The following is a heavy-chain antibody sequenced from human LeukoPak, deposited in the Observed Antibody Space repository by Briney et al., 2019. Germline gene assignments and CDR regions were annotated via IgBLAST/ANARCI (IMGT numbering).Heavy chain of an antibody. CDR3: AKSPFAKYCGSYLDY. Sequence: GGSLRLSCAASGFTFSSYAMSWVRQAPGKGLEWVSAISGSGGSTYYADSVKGRFTISRDNSKNTLYLQMNSLRAEDSAVYYCAKSPFAKYCGSYLDYWGQGTLVTVSS. J-gene: IGHJ4*02. CDR2: ISGSGGST. D-gene: IGHD1-26*01. CDR1: GFTFSSYA. V-gene: IGHV3-23*01.